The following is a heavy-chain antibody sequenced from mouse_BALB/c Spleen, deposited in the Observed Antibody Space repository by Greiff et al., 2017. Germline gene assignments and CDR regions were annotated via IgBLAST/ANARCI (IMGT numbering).Heavy chain of an antibody. V-gene: IGHV1S137*01. CDR2: ISTYYGDA. D-gene: IGHD1-1*01. J-gene: IGHJ4*01. Sequence: VQLQQPGAELVRPGVSVMISGKGPGYTFIDYAMLWVKQSHAKSLEWIGVISTYYGDASYNQKFKGKATMTVDKSSSTAYMELARLTSEDSAIYYCARGGSSSYAMDYWGPGTSVTVSS. CDR3: ARGGSSSYAMDY. CDR1: GYTFIDYA.